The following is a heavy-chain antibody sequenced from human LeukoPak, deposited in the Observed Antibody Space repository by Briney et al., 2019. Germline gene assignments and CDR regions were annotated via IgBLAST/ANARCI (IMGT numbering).Heavy chain of an antibody. CDR1: GGTFSSYA. V-gene: IGHV1-69*13. J-gene: IGHJ5*02. Sequence: SVKVSCKASGGTFSSYAISWVRQAPGQGLEWMGGIIPIFGTANYAQKFQGRVTITADESTSTAYMELSSLRSEDTAVYYCARQIVVVPAAMSLNWFNPWGQGTLVTVSS. CDR2: IIPIFGTA. CDR3: ARQIVVVPAAMSLNWFNP. D-gene: IGHD2-2*01.